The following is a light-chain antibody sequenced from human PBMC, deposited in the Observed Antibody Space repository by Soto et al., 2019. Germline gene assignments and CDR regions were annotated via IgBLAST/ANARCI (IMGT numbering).Light chain of an antibody. CDR2: DIN. J-gene: IGLJ1*01. CDR3: VSYTTSASYV. V-gene: IGLV2-14*01. Sequence: QSALTQPASVSGSPGQSITISCTGTSSDVGNYIFVSWYRQHPGKAPKLMIYDINNRPSGVSNRFSGSKSGNTASLTISGLQDEDEADYYCVSYTTSASYVFGTGTKVTVL. CDR1: SSDVGNYIF.